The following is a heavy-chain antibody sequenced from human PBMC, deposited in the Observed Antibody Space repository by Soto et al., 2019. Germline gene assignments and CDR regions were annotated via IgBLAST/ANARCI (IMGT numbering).Heavy chain of an antibody. V-gene: IGHV3-33*03. D-gene: IGHD2-8*02. CDR3: ARWSNHKVVDP. J-gene: IGHJ5*02. CDR2: IRYGGSEQ. Sequence: QEQLVESGGGVVQPGMSLRLSCEGSGFTFRRHGMHWVRQSPGKGLEWLAVIRYGGSEQYYADSVKGRFTISRDNSKNMWYLQLTTLTVEDTAVYYCARWSNHKVVDPWRHGTMVTVS. CDR1: GFTFRRHG.